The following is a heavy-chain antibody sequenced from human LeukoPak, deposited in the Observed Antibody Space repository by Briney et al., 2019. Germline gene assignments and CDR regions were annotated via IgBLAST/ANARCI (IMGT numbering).Heavy chain of an antibody. CDR1: GFSLSTSGVG. CDR2: IYWDDDK. D-gene: IGHD6-19*01. J-gene: IGHJ4*02. CDR3: ARRITVTDFDY. V-gene: IGHV2-5*02. Sequence: SGPTLVKPTQTLTLTCTFSGFSLSTSGVGVGWIRQPPGKALEWLALIYWDDDKRYSPSLKGRLTITKDTSKNQVVLTMANMDPVDTATYYCARRITVTDFDYWGQGTLVTVSS.